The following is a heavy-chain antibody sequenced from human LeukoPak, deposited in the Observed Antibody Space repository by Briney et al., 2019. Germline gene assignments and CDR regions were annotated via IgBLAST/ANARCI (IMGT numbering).Heavy chain of an antibody. CDR1: GCTFSSYG. CDR3: ARAGNPSWPVSDY. CDR2: IWYDGSIK. V-gene: IGHV3-33*01. D-gene: IGHD2-2*01. J-gene: IGHJ4*02. Sequence: GGSLRLSCAASGCTFSSYGMHWVRQAPGKGLEWVAVIWYDGSIKYYADSVKGRFTISRDNSKNTLYLQMSSLRAEDTAVFYCARAGNPSWPVSDYWGQGTLVTVSS.